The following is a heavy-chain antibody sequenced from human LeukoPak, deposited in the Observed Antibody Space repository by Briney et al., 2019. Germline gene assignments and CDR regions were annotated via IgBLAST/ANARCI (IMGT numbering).Heavy chain of an antibody. Sequence: PGGSLRLSCAASGFTFSSYGMHGVRQAPGKGLEWVAVISYDGSNKYYADSVKGRFTISRDNSKNTLYLQMNSLRPEDTAVYYCAKDPRGVVDSSSSGYFQHWGQGTLVTVSS. CDR2: ISYDGSNK. J-gene: IGHJ1*01. CDR3: AKDPRGVVDSSSSGYFQH. V-gene: IGHV3-30*18. D-gene: IGHD6-13*01. CDR1: GFTFSSYG.